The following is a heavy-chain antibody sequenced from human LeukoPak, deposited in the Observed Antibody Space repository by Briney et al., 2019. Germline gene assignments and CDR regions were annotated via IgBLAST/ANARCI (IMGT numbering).Heavy chain of an antibody. Sequence: PSETLSLTCTVSGGSISSSSYYWGWIRQPPGKGLEWIGSIYYSGSTYYNPSLKSRVTISVDTSKNQFSLKLSSVTAADTAVYYCARDLPVDTAMAYGGMDVWGQGTTVTVSS. J-gene: IGHJ6*02. CDR3: ARDLPVDTAMAYGGMDV. D-gene: IGHD5-18*01. V-gene: IGHV4-39*07. CDR1: GGSISSSSYY. CDR2: IYYSGST.